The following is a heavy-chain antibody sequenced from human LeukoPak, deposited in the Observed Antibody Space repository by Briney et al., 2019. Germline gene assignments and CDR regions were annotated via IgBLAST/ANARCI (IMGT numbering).Heavy chain of an antibody. CDR3: ARVVDTRFDY. V-gene: IGHV4-59*12. Sequence: SETLSLTCTVSGGSISSYYWSWIRQPPGKGLEWIGYIYYSGSTNYNPSLKSRVTISVDTSKNQFSLKLSSVTAADTAVYYCARVVDTRFDYWGQGTLVTVSS. CDR2: IYYSGST. J-gene: IGHJ4*02. D-gene: IGHD5-18*01. CDR1: GGSISSYY.